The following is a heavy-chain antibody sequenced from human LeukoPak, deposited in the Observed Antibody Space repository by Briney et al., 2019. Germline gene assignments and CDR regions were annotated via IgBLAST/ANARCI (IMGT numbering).Heavy chain of an antibody. CDR2: ISYDGSNK. V-gene: IGHV3-30-3*01. Sequence: QPGGSLRLSCVASGFTFSSYAMYWVRQAPGKGLEWVAVISYDGSNKYYADSVKGRFTISRDNSKNTLYLQMNSLRAEDTAVYYCARDAPEQLTPLWFGESPSYGMDVWGQGTTVTVSS. CDR1: GFTFSSYA. D-gene: IGHD3-10*01. J-gene: IGHJ6*02. CDR3: ARDAPEQLTPLWFGESPSYGMDV.